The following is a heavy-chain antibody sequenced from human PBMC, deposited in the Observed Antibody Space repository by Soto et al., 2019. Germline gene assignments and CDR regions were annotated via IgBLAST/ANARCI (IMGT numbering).Heavy chain of an antibody. CDR1: GFTFSSYA. Sequence: LRLSCAASGFTFSSYAMSWVRQDSGKGLEWGSGITTSGGNTYYADSVKGRVTISRDNSKNTLFLQMNSLRAEDTEVYYCAKRIPVDGLDNWGRGTLVTVSS. CDR3: AKRIPVDGLDN. J-gene: IGHJ4*02. V-gene: IGHV3-23*01. D-gene: IGHD6-19*01. CDR2: ITTSGGNT.